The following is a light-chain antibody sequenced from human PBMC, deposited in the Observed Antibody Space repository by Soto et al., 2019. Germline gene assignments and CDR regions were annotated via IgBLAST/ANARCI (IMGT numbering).Light chain of an antibody. CDR2: GAS. V-gene: IGKV3-20*01. J-gene: IGKJ1*01. Sequence: IVLTQSPGTLSLSPGERATLSCRASQSVSNNYLAWYQQKPGQAPRLLIYGASNRATGIQDRFSGSGSGTEFTLTIRRLEPEDFAVYYCXQYGSSGTCGQGTKVDI. CDR1: QSVSNNY. CDR3: XQYGSSGT.